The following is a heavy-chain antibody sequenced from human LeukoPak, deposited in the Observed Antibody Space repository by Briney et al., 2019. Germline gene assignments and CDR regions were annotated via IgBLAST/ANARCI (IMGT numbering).Heavy chain of an antibody. CDR2: IKSKTDGGTT. Sequence: GGSLRLSCAASGLTFSNVWMSWVRQAPGKGLEWVGRIKSKTDGGTTDYAAPVKGRFTISRDDSKNTLYLQMNSLKTEDTAMYYCITDRDTVPGEGFDYWGQGTLVTVSS. CDR1: GLTFSNVW. J-gene: IGHJ4*02. D-gene: IGHD6-19*01. CDR3: ITDRDTVPGEGFDY. V-gene: IGHV3-15*01.